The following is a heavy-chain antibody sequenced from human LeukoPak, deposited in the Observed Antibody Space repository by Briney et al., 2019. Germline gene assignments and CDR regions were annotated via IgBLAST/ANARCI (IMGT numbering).Heavy chain of an antibody. CDR2: INLSGGST. CDR3: ARGGNYGDYYMDV. CDR1: GYTFTGYY. Sequence: ASVKVSCKASGYTFTGYYMHWVRQAPGQGLEWMGVINLSGGSTSYAQKFQGRVTMTRDTSTSTVYMELSSLRSEDTAVYDCARGGNYGDYYMDVWGKGTTVTVSS. J-gene: IGHJ6*03. D-gene: IGHD4-17*01. V-gene: IGHV1-46*01.